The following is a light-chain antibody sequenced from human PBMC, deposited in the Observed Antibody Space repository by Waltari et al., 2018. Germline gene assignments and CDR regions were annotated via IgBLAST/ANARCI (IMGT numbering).Light chain of an antibody. CDR3: QKLNSYPL. Sequence: DIQLTQSPSFLSASVGDRVTITCRASQGIGSSLAWSQQKPGKAPKLLIYDASTLQSGVPARFSGSGSGTEFTLTISSLQPEDFATYYCQKLNSYPLFGQGTKLESK. CDR1: QGIGSS. V-gene: IGKV1-9*01. CDR2: DAS. J-gene: IGKJ2*01.